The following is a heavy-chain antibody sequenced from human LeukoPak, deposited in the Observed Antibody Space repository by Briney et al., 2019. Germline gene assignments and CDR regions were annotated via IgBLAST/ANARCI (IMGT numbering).Heavy chain of an antibody. CDR3: AKGGFGELDY. V-gene: IGHV3-74*01. J-gene: IGHJ4*02. Sequence: QPGGSLRLSCAASGFTFSSYWMHWVRQAPGKGPAWVSRINNDGSGTTYADSVKGRFTISRDDAKNTLYLQMNSLRAEDTAVYYCAKGGFGELDYWGQGTLVTVSS. CDR1: GFTFSSYW. CDR2: INNDGSGT. D-gene: IGHD3-10*01.